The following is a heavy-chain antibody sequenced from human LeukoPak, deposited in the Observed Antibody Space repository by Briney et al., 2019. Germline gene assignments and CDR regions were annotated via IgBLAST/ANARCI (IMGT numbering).Heavy chain of an antibody. CDR3: ARDGGSWPFDY. D-gene: IGHD2-15*01. Sequence: ASVKVSCKASGYTFSSYAMNWVRQAPGQGLEWMGWTNTNTGNPTYAQGFTGRFVFSLDTSVSTAYLQISSLKAEDTVVYYCARDGGSWPFDYWGQGTLVTVSS. CDR1: GYTFSSYA. J-gene: IGHJ4*02. V-gene: IGHV7-4-1*02. CDR2: TNTNTGNP.